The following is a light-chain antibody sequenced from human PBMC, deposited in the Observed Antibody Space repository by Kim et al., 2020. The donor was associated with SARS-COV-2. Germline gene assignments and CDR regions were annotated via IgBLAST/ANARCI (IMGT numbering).Light chain of an antibody. CDR2: DVS. CDR3: SSYTSSSTLVV. J-gene: IGLJ2*01. CDR1: SRDVGGYNY. V-gene: IGLV2-14*03. Sequence: QSITISCPGTSRDVGGYNYVSWYQQHPGKAPKLMIYDVSNRPSGVSNRFSGSKSGNTASLTISGLQAEDEADYYCSSYTSSSTLVVFGGGTQLTVL.